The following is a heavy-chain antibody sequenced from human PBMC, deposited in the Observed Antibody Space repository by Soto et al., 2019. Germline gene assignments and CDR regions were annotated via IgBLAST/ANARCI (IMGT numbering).Heavy chain of an antibody. CDR1: GYTFTSYA. J-gene: IGHJ5*02. V-gene: IGHV1-3*01. CDR2: INAGNSDT. Sequence: ASVKVSCKASGYTFTSYAMHWVRQAPGQRLEWMGWINAGNSDTTYSQKFQGRVTITRDTSASTAYMELSSLRSEDTAVYYCARDSSGYCSSTSCYFRSFDPWGQGTLVTVSS. CDR3: ARDSSGYCSSTSCYFRSFDP. D-gene: IGHD2-2*01.